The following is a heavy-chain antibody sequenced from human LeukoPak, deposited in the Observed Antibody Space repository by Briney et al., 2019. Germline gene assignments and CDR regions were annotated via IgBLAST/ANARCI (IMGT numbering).Heavy chain of an antibody. CDR1: GGSISSSSYY. J-gene: IGHJ4*02. D-gene: IGHD3-22*01. CDR3: ASLCYYDSSGYRYSFDY. CDR2: IYSSGST. Sequence: PSETLSLTCTVSGGSISSSSYYWGWIRQPPGKGLEWIANIYSSGSTYYNPSLKSRLTISVDTSKNHFSLKLSSVTAADTAVYYCASLCYYDSSGYRYSFDYWGQGTLVTVSS. V-gene: IGHV4-39*02.